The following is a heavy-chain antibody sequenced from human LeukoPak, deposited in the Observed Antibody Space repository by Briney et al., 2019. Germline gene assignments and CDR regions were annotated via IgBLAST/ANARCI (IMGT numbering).Heavy chain of an antibody. D-gene: IGHD2-15*01. J-gene: IGHJ4*02. V-gene: IGHV3-15*01. CDR1: GFTFSDAW. CDR3: TTRRQDGW. CDR2: IRSKSDGGTI. Sequence: GGSLRLSCVGSGFTFSDAWMSWVRQAPGKGLEWVGRIRSKSDGGTIDYAAPVKGRFTISRDDSRNTLYLQMNSLKTEDTAVYYCTTRRQDGWWGQGTLVTVS.